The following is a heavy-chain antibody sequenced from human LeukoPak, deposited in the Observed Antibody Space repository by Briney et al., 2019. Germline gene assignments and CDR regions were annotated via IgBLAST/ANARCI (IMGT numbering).Heavy chain of an antibody. CDR3: ARAGPSSSWHQFDY. D-gene: IGHD6-13*01. CDR1: GFTFSSYG. CDR2: IANDAKTT. V-gene: IGHV3-30*03. Sequence: GGSLRLSCAASGFTFSSYGMHWVRQAPGKGLEWVAVIANDAKTTYYADSVKGRVTISRDNSKNTLYLQMNSLRVEDTAVYYCARAGPSSSWHQFDYWGQGTLVTVSS. J-gene: IGHJ4*02.